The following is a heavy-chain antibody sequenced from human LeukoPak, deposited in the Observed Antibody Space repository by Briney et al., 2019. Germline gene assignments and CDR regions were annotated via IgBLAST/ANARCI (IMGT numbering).Heavy chain of an antibody. V-gene: IGHV3-48*04. J-gene: IGHJ3*02. D-gene: IGHD1-26*01. CDR1: GFTFSSYS. CDR2: ITSSSSTI. CDR3: ARDRGTSGSLDAFDI. Sequence: GGSLRLSCAASGFTFSSYSMNWVRQAPGKGLEWVSYITSSSSTIYYADSVRGRFTISRDNAKKSLYLQMNSLRAEDTAVYYCARDRGTSGSLDAFDIWGQGTMVTVSS.